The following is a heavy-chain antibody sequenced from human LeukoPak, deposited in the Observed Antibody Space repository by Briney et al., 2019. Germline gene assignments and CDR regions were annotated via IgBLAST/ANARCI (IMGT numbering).Heavy chain of an antibody. CDR3: ARDGAYCGGDCRTFDI. V-gene: IGHV3-30*04. Sequence: GGSLRLSCAASGFTFSSYPMHWVRRAPGKGLEGVAAISYDTTDKYYTDSVKGRFTISRDNSKNTLYLQMNSLGLEDTAVYYCARDGAYCGGDCRTFDIWGHGTMVTVSS. D-gene: IGHD2-21*02. CDR2: ISYDTTDK. CDR1: GFTFSSYP. J-gene: IGHJ3*02.